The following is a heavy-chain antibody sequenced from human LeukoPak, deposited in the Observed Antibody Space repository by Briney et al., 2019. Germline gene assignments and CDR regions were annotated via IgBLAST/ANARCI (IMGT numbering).Heavy chain of an antibody. CDR2: IYPGDSET. D-gene: IGHD3-22*01. V-gene: IGHV5-51*01. CDR3: ARLDEGFYYDGTCFNF. J-gene: IGHJ4*01. CDR1: GNIFTNYR. Sequence: GESLKIFCSASGNIFTNYRIYWVRQIPGKGLEWMGIIYPGDSETTYSPSLQGQVTISADTSIRASYLQWDTLKASDTAMYYCARLDEGFYYDGTCFNFWGQGTLVTVSS.